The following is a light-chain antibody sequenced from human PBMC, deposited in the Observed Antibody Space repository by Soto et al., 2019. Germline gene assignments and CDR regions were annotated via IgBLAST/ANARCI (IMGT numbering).Light chain of an antibody. Sequence: DIVMTQSPLSLPVTPGEPACISCRSSQSLLHSNGYNYLDWYLQKPGQSPQLLIYLGSNRASGVPDRFSGSGSGTDFTLKISRVEAEDVGVYYCMQALQTPLTFGRGTKVEIK. CDR2: LGS. CDR3: MQALQTPLT. J-gene: IGKJ4*01. CDR1: QSLLHSNGYNY. V-gene: IGKV2-28*01.